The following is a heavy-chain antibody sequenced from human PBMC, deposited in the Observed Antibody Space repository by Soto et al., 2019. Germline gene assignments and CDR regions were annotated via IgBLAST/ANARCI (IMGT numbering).Heavy chain of an antibody. CDR2: IYYSGST. Sequence: SETLSLTCTVSGGSISSSSYYWGWIRQPPGKGLEWIGSIYYSGSTYYNPSLKSRVTISVDTSKNQFSLKLSSVTAADTAVYYCARHTVPLRYYDSSGYFHWGQGTLVTVSS. D-gene: IGHD3-22*01. V-gene: IGHV4-39*01. CDR3: ARHTVPLRYYDSSGYFH. J-gene: IGHJ4*02. CDR1: GGSISSSSYY.